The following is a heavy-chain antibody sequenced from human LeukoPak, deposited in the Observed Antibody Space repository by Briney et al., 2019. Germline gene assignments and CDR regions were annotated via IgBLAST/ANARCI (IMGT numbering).Heavy chain of an antibody. V-gene: IGHV3-30*18. D-gene: IGHD3-3*01. CDR1: GFTFSRNG. Sequence: TGGSLRLSCEASGFTFSRNGMHWVRQAPGKGLEWVAVISYDGSNKYYADSVKGRFTISRDNSKNTLYLQMNSLRAEDTALYYCAKGITIFGVVDYFDYWGQGTLVTVSS. CDR3: AKGITIFGVVDYFDY. J-gene: IGHJ4*02. CDR2: ISYDGSNK.